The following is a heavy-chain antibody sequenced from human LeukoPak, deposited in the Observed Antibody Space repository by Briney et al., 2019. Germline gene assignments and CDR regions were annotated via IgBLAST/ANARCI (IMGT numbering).Heavy chain of an antibody. CDR3: AREVTVTAPYYYYYGMDV. D-gene: IGHD4-17*01. V-gene: IGHV4-61*01. Sequence: PSETLSLTCTVSGGSVSSGSYYWSWTRQPPGKGLEWIGYIYYSGSTNYNPSLKSRVTISVDTSKNQFSLKLSSVTAADTAVYYCAREVTVTAPYYYYYGMDVWGKGTTVTVSS. CDR2: IYYSGST. CDR1: GGSVSSGSYY. J-gene: IGHJ6*04.